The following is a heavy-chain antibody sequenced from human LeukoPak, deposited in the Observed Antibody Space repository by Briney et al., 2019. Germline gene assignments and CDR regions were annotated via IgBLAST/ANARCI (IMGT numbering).Heavy chain of an antibody. CDR2: IYYNGKT. J-gene: IGHJ4*02. V-gene: IGHV4-39*01. CDR3: ARHDGRGGATMGALDS. CDR1: GGSVTYTNYY. D-gene: IGHD5-12*01. Sequence: SETLSLTCTVSGGSVTYTNYYWGWIRQPPGKGLQWIGVIYYNGKTYYNPSLNSRVTISEVTSKNQFSLQLNSVTAADTAVYYCARHDGRGGATMGALDSWGQGSLVTVSS.